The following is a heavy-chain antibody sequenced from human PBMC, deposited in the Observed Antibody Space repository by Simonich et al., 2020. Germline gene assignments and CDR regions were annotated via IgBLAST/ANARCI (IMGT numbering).Heavy chain of an antibody. Sequence: EVQLVESGGGLVKPGGSLRLSCAASGFTFSSYSMNWVRQAPGKGLELVSSISRSSSYNYYADSVKGRFTISRDNAKNSLYLQMNSLRAEDTAVYYCAREIEAGNAFDIWGQGTMVTVSS. CDR3: AREIEAGNAFDI. J-gene: IGHJ3*02. CDR2: ISRSSSYN. CDR1: GFTFSSYS. V-gene: IGHV3-21*01.